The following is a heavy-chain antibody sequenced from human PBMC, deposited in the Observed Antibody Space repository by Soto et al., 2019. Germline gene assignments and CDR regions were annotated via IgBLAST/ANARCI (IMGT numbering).Heavy chain of an antibody. Sequence: WGSLRLSCSASGFTFSSYSMNWGRQAPGKGLEWVSSISSSSSYIYYADSVKGRFAITRDNAKNSLYLQMNSLRAEDTAAYYCARDGPTKKDDYWGQGTLVTVSS. J-gene: IGHJ4*02. CDR1: GFTFSSYS. CDR2: ISSSSSYI. V-gene: IGHV3-21*01. CDR3: ARDGPTKKDDY.